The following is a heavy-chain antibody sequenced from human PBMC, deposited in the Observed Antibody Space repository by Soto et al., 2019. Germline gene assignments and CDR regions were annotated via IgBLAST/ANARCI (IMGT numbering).Heavy chain of an antibody. CDR2: ISSSSSTI. J-gene: IGHJ6*02. D-gene: IGHD3-10*01. CDR3: ATDHSAGTLKGYYYYGMDV. Sequence: GGSLRLSCAASGFPFSSYSMNWVRQAPGKGLEWVSYISSSSSTIYYADSVKGRFTISRDDAQNTLYLQMNSLRAEDTAVYYCATDHSAGTLKGYYYYGMDVWGQGTTVTVSS. CDR1: GFPFSSYS. V-gene: IGHV3-48*01.